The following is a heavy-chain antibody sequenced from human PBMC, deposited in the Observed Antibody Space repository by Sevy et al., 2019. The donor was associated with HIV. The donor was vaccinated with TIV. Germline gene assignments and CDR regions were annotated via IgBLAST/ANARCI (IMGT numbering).Heavy chain of an antibody. CDR3: ARGLLQFLDWFLGDS. V-gene: IGHV1-2*02. D-gene: IGHD3-3*01. CDR2: INPNSGAT. Sequence: ASVKVSCKASGYTFTDYYMHWVRQAPGQGVEWMGWINPNSGATNYAQKFQGRVTMTRDTSISTAYMELSRLRSDDTAVYYCARGLLQFLDWFLGDSSGQGTLVTVSS. CDR1: GYTFTDYY. J-gene: IGHJ4*02.